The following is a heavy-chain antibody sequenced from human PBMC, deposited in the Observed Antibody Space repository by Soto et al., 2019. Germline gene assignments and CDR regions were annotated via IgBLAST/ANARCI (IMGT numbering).Heavy chain of an antibody. CDR2: INHSGST. D-gene: IGHD4-17*01. CDR3: ARISGRHDYGDSNIPH. J-gene: IGHJ4*02. CDR1: GGSFSGYY. Sequence: PSETLSLTCAVYGGSFSGYYWSWIRQPPGKGLEWIGEINHSGSTNYNPSLKSRVTISVDTSKNQFSLKLSSVTAADTAVYYCARISGRHDYGDSNIPHWGQGILVTVSS. V-gene: IGHV4-34*01.